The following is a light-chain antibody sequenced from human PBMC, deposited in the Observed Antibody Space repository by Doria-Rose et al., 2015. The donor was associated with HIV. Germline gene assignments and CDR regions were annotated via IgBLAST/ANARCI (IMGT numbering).Light chain of an antibody. V-gene: IGKV4-1*01. Sequence: DIWMTQSPESLGMSLGERATLNCKSNQSLLYTSKNYLAWYQQKPGQPPKLLIYWASTRQSGVTARFSGSGSGTDFTLTISSLEAEDVAVYDCQQYYDTPSFGPGTTVDIK. CDR2: WAS. J-gene: IGKJ3*01. CDR1: QSLLYTSKNY. CDR3: QQYYDTPS.